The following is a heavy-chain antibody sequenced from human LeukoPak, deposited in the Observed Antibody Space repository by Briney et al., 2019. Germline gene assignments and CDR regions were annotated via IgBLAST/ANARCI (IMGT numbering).Heavy chain of an antibody. CDR3: AREQRNIVVVPAAIFGHNWFDP. Sequence: PSETLSLTCTVSGGSISSSDYYWGWVRQPPGKGLEWIASIYYSGSTYYNPSLKSRVTISVDTSKNQFSLKLSSVTAADTAVYYCAREQRNIVVVPAAIFGHNWFDPWGQGTLVTVSS. J-gene: IGHJ5*02. V-gene: IGHV4-39*07. CDR2: IYYSGST. D-gene: IGHD2-2*01. CDR1: GGSISSSDYY.